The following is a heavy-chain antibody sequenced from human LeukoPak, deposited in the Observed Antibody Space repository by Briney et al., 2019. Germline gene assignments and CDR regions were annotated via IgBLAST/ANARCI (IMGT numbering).Heavy chain of an antibody. CDR1: GYTFTSYD. V-gene: IGHV1-8*03. J-gene: IGHJ4*02. CDR3: ARAVTEYSSSATDY. Sequence: ASVKVSCKASGYTFTSYDINWVRQATGQGLEWMGWMNPNSGNTGYAQKFQGRVTITRNTSISTAYMELSSLRSEDTAVYYCARAVTEYSSSATDYWGQGTLVTVSS. CDR2: MNPNSGNT. D-gene: IGHD6-6*01.